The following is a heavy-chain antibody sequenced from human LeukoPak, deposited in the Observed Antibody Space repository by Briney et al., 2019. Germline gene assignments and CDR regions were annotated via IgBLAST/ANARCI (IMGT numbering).Heavy chain of an antibody. J-gene: IGHJ4*02. V-gene: IGHV3-21*01. Sequence: PGGSLRLSCAGSGFSFSGYSMNWVRQAPGKGLEWVSTITSSSSYIYYSDSVKGRFTISRVNAKNSLYLQMNSLRAEDTAVYYCARLYDDYTNGHFDSWGQGTLVTVSS. CDR1: GFSFSGYS. D-gene: IGHD4-11*01. CDR2: ITSSSSYI. CDR3: ARLYDDYTNGHFDS.